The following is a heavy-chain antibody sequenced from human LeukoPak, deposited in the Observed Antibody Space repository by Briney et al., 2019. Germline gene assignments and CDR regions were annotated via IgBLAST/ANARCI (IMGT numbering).Heavy chain of an antibody. CDR3: AKGDCSSGTCSPFDY. J-gene: IGHJ4*02. Sequence: GGSLRLSCAASGLTFRSYGMHWVRQAPGKGVEGVAVISYDGASKYYADSVKGRFTISRDNSKNTLYLQMNSLRPEDTAVYYCAKGDCSSGTCSPFDYWGQGTLVTVSS. CDR2: ISYDGASK. D-gene: IGHD2-15*01. V-gene: IGHV3-30*18. CDR1: GLTFRSYG.